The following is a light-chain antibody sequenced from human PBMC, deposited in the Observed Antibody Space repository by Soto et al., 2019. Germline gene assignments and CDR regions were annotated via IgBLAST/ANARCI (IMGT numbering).Light chain of an antibody. Sequence: DIQMTQSPSTLSASVGDRVIITCRASQSIDTWLAWYQHKPGRAPEVLISEATSLERGVPSRFSGSGSGTEFSLTISSLQPDDFATYYCQKYGSAPRTFGPGTKVEI. V-gene: IGKV1-5*01. J-gene: IGKJ1*01. CDR2: EAT. CDR1: QSIDTW. CDR3: QKYGSAPRT.